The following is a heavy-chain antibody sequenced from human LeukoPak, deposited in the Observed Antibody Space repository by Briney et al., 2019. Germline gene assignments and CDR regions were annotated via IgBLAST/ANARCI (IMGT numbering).Heavy chain of an antibody. D-gene: IGHD5-18*01. Sequence: GGSLRLSCAASGFTFSSYTMNWVRQAPGKGLVWVSRISDDGSITTYADSVQGRFTISRDNAKNSLYLQMNSLRAEDTALYYCAAIKRAYSQNDYWGQGTLVIVSS. CDR3: AAIKRAYSQNDY. CDR1: GFTFSSYT. V-gene: IGHV3-74*03. CDR2: ISDDGSIT. J-gene: IGHJ4*02.